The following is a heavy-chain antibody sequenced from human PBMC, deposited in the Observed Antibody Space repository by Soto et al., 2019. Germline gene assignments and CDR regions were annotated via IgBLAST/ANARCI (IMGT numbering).Heavy chain of an antibody. Sequence: SETLSLTCTVSGGSISSSSYYWSWIRQPPGKGLEWIGYISYSGSTYYNPSLKSRLIISIDTSKNQFSLKLSSVTAADTAVYYCARVDYYYASSGYYSEYFQHWGQGTLVTVSS. CDR2: ISYSGST. CDR1: GGSISSSSYY. J-gene: IGHJ1*01. V-gene: IGHV4-30-4*01. D-gene: IGHD3-22*01. CDR3: ARVDYYYASSGYYSEYFQH.